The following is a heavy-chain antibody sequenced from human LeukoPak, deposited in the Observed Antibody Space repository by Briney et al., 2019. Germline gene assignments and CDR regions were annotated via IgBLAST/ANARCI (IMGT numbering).Heavy chain of an antibody. CDR2: INHSGST. J-gene: IGHJ4*02. Sequence: SETLSLTCAVYGGSFSGYYWSWIRQPPGKGLEWIGEINHSGSTNYNPSLKSRVTISVDTSENQFSLKLSSVTAADTAVYYCASIRRGYSYGKDYWGQGTLVTVSS. D-gene: IGHD5-18*01. V-gene: IGHV4-34*01. CDR1: GGSFSGYY. CDR3: ASIRRGYSYGKDY.